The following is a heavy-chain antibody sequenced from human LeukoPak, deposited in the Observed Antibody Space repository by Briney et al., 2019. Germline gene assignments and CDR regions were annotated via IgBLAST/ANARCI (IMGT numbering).Heavy chain of an antibody. CDR3: ARAPLYCSGGSCYGDFDY. V-gene: IGHV5-51*01. Sequence: GESLKISCKGSGYSFTSYWIGWVRQMPGKGLEWMGIIYLGDSDTRYSPSFQGQVTISADKSISTAYLQWSSLKASDTAMYYCARAPLYCSGGSCYGDFDYWGQGTLVTVSS. D-gene: IGHD2-15*01. CDR1: GYSFTSYW. CDR2: IYLGDSDT. J-gene: IGHJ4*02.